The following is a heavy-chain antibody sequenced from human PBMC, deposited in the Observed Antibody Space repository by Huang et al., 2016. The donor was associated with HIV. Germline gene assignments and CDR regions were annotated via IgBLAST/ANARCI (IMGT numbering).Heavy chain of an antibody. D-gene: IGHD6-13*01. CDR1: GASISSSSYY. J-gene: IGHJ5*02. CDR3: AAHGRIVGIPAAPLRFDP. V-gene: IGHV4-39*01. CDR2: IYHSGTT. Sequence: QLQLQESGPGLVKPSETLSLTCTVSGASISSSSYYWGWIRQPPGKGLEWIWGIYHSGTTHYNPSLKSRVTIPVDTSRTQFSLKLGSVTAADTAVYYCAAHGRIVGIPAAPLRFDPWGQGTLVTVSS.